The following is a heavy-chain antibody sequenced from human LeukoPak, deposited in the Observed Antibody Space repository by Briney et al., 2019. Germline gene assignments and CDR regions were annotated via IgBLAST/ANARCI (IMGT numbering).Heavy chain of an antibody. J-gene: IGHJ4*02. CDR2: IFSGGNT. V-gene: IGHV3-66*01. CDR3: ATGRDAYKSGC. CDR1: GFTVSDNH. D-gene: IGHD5-24*01. Sequence: GGSLRLSCAVSGFTVSDNHMCWVRKAPGKGLEWVSTIFSGGNTFYADSVKGRFTISRDNSKNTLYFQMNSLRAEDTAVYYCATGRDAYKSGCWGQGTLVTVSS.